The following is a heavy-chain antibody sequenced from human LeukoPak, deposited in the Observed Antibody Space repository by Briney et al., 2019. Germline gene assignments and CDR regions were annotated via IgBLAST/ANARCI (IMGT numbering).Heavy chain of an antibody. J-gene: IGHJ4*02. CDR1: GGSISSYY. Sequence: PSETLSLTCTVSGGSISSYYWSWIRHPPGKGLEWIGYIYYSGSTNYNPSLKSRVTISVDPSKNQFSLKLSSVTAADTAVYYCARVVMVRGVTLFDYWGQGTLVTVSS. CDR2: IYYSGST. D-gene: IGHD3-10*01. CDR3: ARVVMVRGVTLFDY. V-gene: IGHV4-59*01.